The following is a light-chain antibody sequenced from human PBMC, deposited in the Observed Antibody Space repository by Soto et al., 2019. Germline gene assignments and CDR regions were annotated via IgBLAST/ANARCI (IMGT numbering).Light chain of an antibody. Sequence: DIQMTQSPSTLSASVGDRVTITCRASQRISSWLAWYQQKPGKAPKLLIYKASSLESGVPSRFSGSGSGTEFTLTISSLQADDFATYYCQQYNSYSYTFGQGTKLEIK. J-gene: IGKJ2*01. CDR1: QRISSW. V-gene: IGKV1-5*03. CDR3: QQYNSYSYT. CDR2: KAS.